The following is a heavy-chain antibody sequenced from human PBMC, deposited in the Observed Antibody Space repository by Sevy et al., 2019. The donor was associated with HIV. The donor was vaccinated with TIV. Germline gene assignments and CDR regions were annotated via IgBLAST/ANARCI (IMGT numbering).Heavy chain of an antibody. D-gene: IGHD2-2*01. J-gene: IGHJ6*02. CDR2: ISSSSSYI. CDR1: GFTFSSYS. V-gene: IGHV3-21*01. Sequence: GSLRLSCAASGFTFSSYSMNWVRQAPGKGLEWVSSISSSSSYIYYADSVKGRFTISRDNAKNSLYLQMNSLRAEDTAVYYCARGHCSSTSCSYYYGMDVWGQGTTVTVSS. CDR3: ARGHCSSTSCSYYYGMDV.